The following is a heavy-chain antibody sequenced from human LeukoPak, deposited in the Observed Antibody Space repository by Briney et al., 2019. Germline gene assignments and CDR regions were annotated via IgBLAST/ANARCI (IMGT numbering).Heavy chain of an antibody. CDR2: INPSSGGP. V-gene: IGHV1-2*02. Sequence: ASVKVSCKASGYTFTAHFLHWVRQAPGQGLEWMGWINPSSGGPIYAQKFHGRVTMTTDTSITTAYMELTGLKSDDTAVYYCARDMGYTYGYRLYHYGMDLWGQGTTVTVSS. D-gene: IGHD5-18*01. CDR3: ARDMGYTYGYRLYHYGMDL. J-gene: IGHJ6*02. CDR1: GYTFTAHF.